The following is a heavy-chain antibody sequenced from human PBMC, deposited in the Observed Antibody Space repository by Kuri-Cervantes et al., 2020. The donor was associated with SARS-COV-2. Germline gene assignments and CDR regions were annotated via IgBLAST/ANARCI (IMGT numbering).Heavy chain of an antibody. CDR1: GFTFSSYG. CDR3: ARDKAKWELNYYFDY. D-gene: IGHD1-26*01. J-gene: IGHJ4*02. V-gene: IGHV3-30*03. CDR2: ISYDGSNK. Sequence: GGSLRLSCAASGFTFSSYGMHWVRQAPGKGLEWVAVISYDGSNKYYADSVKGRFTISRDNSKNTLYLQMNSLRAEDTAVYYCARDKAKWELNYYFDYWGQGTLVTVSS.